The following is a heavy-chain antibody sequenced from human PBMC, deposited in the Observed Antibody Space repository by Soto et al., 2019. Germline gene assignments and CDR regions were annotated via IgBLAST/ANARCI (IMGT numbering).Heavy chain of an antibody. Sequence: SETLSLTCDVPGDTISTGGYTWAWIRQPPGKALEWIGHTYHSGNPYYNPSLKSRVIISVDRSKNQFSLKVRSVTAEDTAVYYCAKLGGTVTTQFWFDPWGQGTLVTVSS. CDR3: AKLGGTVTTQFWFDP. D-gene: IGHD4-17*01. CDR2: TYHSGNP. V-gene: IGHV4-30-2*01. J-gene: IGHJ5*02. CDR1: GDTISTGGYT.